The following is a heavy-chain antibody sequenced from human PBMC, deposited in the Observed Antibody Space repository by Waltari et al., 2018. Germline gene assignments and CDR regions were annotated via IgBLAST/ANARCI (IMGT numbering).Heavy chain of an antibody. CDR3: ARDRSLWQWEHPNYGMDV. D-gene: IGHD6-19*01. Sequence: QVQLVQSGAEVKKPGSSVKVSCKASGGTFSSYAISWVRQAPGQGLERMGGIIPIFGTANYAQKFQGRVTITADESTSTAYMELSRLRSDDTAVYYCARDRSLWQWEHPNYGMDVWGQGTTVTVSS. CDR2: IIPIFGTA. V-gene: IGHV1-69*01. CDR1: GGTFSSYA. J-gene: IGHJ6*02.